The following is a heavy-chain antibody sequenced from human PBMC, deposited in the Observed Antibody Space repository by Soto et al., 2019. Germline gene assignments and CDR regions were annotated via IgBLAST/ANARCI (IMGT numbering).Heavy chain of an antibody. CDR2: ISAYNGNT. V-gene: IGHV1-18*01. Sequence: ASVKVSWKASGYTFTSYGISWVRQAPGQGLEWMGWISAYNGNTNYAQKLQGRVTMTTDTSTSTAYMELRSLRSDDTAVYYCARQSYYDFWSGYYSPSYHYYMAVWGKGTTVTVSS. CDR1: GYTFTSYG. J-gene: IGHJ6*03. D-gene: IGHD3-3*01. CDR3: ARQSYYDFWSGYYSPSYHYYMAV.